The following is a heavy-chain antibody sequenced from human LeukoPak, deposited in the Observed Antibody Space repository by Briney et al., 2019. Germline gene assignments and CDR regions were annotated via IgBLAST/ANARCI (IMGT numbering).Heavy chain of an antibody. Sequence: PGGSLRLSCAASGFTFSSYAMHWARQAPGKGLEWVAVISYDGSNKYYADSVKGRFTISRDNSKNTLYLQMNSLRAEDTAVYYCARGENCSSTSCYILPFDYWGQGTLVTVSS. J-gene: IGHJ4*02. CDR2: ISYDGSNK. CDR1: GFTFSSYA. CDR3: ARGENCSSTSCYILPFDY. D-gene: IGHD2-2*02. V-gene: IGHV3-30-3*01.